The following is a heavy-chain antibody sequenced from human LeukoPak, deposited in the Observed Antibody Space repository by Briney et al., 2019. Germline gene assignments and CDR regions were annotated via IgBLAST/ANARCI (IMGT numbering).Heavy chain of an antibody. CDR3: ARDNIRYSVDF. J-gene: IGHJ4*02. V-gene: IGHV3-48*03. D-gene: IGHD2-15*01. Sequence: GGSLRLSCAASGFTFSSYEMNWVRPAPGKGLGWVSYISSSGSNMYYADSVKGRFTISRDNAKNSLYLQMDSLRAEDTAVYYCARDNIRYSVDFWGQGILVIVSS. CDR2: ISSSGSNM. CDR1: GFTFSSYE.